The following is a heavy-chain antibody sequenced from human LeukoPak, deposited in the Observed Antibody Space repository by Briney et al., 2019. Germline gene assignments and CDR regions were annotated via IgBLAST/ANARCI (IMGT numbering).Heavy chain of an antibody. CDR2: ISWNSGSI. V-gene: IGHV3-9*03. D-gene: IGHD5-12*01. Sequence: PGGSLRLSCAASGFTFDDYAMHWVRQAPGKGLEWVSGISWNSGSIGYADSVKGRFTISRDNAKNSLYLQMSSLRAEDMALYYCAKASYEGAFDIWGQGTMVTVSS. CDR3: AKASYEGAFDI. CDR1: GFTFDDYA. J-gene: IGHJ3*02.